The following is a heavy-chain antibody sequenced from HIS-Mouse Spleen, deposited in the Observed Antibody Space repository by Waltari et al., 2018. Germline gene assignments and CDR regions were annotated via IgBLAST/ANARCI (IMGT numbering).Heavy chain of an antibody. J-gene: IGHJ4*02. CDR3: AKDKHHAFDY. CDR1: GFTLSRYG. CDR2: ISYDGSNK. Sequence: VQLVDSGGGVVQPGRSLRLPCAASGFTLSRYGMHWVRQAPGKGMEWVAVISYDGSNKYYADSVKGRFTISRDNSKNTLYLQMNSLRAEDTAVYYCAKDKHHAFDYWGQGTLVTVSS. V-gene: IGHV3-30*18.